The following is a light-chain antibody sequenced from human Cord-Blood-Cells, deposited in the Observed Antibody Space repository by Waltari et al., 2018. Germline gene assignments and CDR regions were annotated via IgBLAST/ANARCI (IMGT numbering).Light chain of an antibody. J-gene: IGLJ2*01. CDR3: SSYTSSSTVV. Sequence: QSALTQPASVSGSPGQSITISCTGTSSDVGGYNYVSWYQQHPGKAPKLMIYDVSKRPSWVSNRCSGSKSGNTASLTISGLQAEDEADYSCSSYTSSSTVVFGGATKLTVL. CDR1: SSDVGGYNY. V-gene: IGLV2-14*01. CDR2: DVS.